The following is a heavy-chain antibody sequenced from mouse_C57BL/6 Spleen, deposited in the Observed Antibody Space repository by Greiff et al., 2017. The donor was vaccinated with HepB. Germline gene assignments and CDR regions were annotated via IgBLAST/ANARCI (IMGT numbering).Heavy chain of an antibody. CDR2: IYPRSGNT. V-gene: IGHV1-81*01. Sequence: VQLQQSGAELARPGASVKLSCKASGYTFTSYGISRVKQRTGQGLEWIGEIYPRSGNTYYNEKFKGKATLTADKSSSTAYMELRSLTSEDSAVYFCARGADMPHDGYAHWGQGTTLTVSS. J-gene: IGHJ2*01. CDR1: GYTFTSYG. CDR3: ARGADMPHDGYAH. D-gene: IGHD2-3*01.